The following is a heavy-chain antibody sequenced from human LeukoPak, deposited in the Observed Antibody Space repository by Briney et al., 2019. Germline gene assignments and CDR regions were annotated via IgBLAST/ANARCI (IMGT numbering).Heavy chain of an antibody. V-gene: IGHV3-21*01. D-gene: IGHD6-13*01. Sequence: PGGSLRLSCAASGFTFSSHFMNRVRQAPGKGLEWVSSISSSSSYIYYADSVKGRFTISRDNAKNSLYLQMNSLRAEDTAVYYCARRVGIAAAGSWFDPWGQGTLVTVSS. J-gene: IGHJ5*02. CDR3: ARRVGIAAAGSWFDP. CDR2: ISSSSSYI. CDR1: GFTFSSHF.